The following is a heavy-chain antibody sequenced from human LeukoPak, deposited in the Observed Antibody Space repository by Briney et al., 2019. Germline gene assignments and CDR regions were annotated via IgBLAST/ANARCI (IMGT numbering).Heavy chain of an antibody. CDR2: ISYDGGNK. D-gene: IGHD4-23*01. V-gene: IGHV3-30-3*01. Sequence: GGSLRLSCAASGFTFSSYAMHWVRQAPGKGLEWVAVISYDGGNKYYADSVKGQFTISRDNSKNTLYLQMNSLRAEDTAVYYCAREGYGGNYYFDYWGQGTLVTVSS. CDR3: AREGYGGNYYFDY. J-gene: IGHJ4*02. CDR1: GFTFSSYA.